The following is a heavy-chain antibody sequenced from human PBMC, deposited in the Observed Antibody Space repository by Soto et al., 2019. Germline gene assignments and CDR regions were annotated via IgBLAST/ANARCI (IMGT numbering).Heavy chain of an antibody. D-gene: IGHD2-8*01. CDR2: IDWDDDK. CDR1: GFSLSTSGMC. J-gene: IGHJ6*03. CDR3: ARNGPQKGYCTNGVCYSHSYSYMDV. Sequence: ASGPTLVNPTQTLTLTCTFSGFSLSTSGMCVSWIRQPPGKALEWLARIDWDDDKYYSTSLKTRLTISKDTSKNQVVLTMTNMDPVDTATYYCARNGPQKGYCTNGVCYSHSYSYMDVWGKGTTVTVSS. V-gene: IGHV2-70*11.